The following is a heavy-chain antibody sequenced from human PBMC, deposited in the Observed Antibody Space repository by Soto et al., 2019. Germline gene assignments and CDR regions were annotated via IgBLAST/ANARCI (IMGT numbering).Heavy chain of an antibody. D-gene: IGHD3-22*01. Sequence: QVQLQESGPGLVKPSQTLSLTCTVSGGSISSGGYYWSWIRQHPGKGLEWIGYIYYSGSTYYNPSLNGRVITSVDPPKNQFSLKPSCVTAADTAVYYCSRTSYDSSGTAADTWGQGTLVTVSS. CDR2: IYYSGST. J-gene: IGHJ5*02. CDR1: GGSISSGGYY. CDR3: SRTSYDSSGTAADT. V-gene: IGHV4-31*03.